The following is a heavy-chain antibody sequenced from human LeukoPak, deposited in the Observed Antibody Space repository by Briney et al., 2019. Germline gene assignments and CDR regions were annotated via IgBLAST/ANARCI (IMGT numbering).Heavy chain of an antibody. D-gene: IGHD2-15*01. J-gene: IGHJ6*03. CDR2: INPNSGGT. Sequence: ASVKVSCKASGYTFTGYYMHWVRQAPGQGLEWMGWINPNSGGTNYAQKFQGRVTMTRDTSISTAYMELSRLRSDDTAVYYCASGLGYCRGGSCYSGIFWNYYYYYMDVWGKGTTVTVSS. CDR1: GYTFTGYY. CDR3: ASGLGYCRGGSCYSGIFWNYYYYYMDV. V-gene: IGHV1-2*02.